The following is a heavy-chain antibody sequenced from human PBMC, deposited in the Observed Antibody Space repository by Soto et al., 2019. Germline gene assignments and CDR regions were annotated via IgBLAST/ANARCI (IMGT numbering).Heavy chain of an antibody. D-gene: IGHD6-13*01. CDR3: AGTSPYYYYYMDV. Sequence: GGSLRLSCAASGFTFSSYAMSWVRQAPGKGLEWVSAISGSGGSTYYADSVKGRFTISRDNSKNKLYLQMNSLTAEDTAVYYAAGTSPYYYYYMDVWGKGTTVTVSS. CDR1: GFTFSSYA. CDR2: ISGSGGST. J-gene: IGHJ6*03. V-gene: IGHV3-23*01.